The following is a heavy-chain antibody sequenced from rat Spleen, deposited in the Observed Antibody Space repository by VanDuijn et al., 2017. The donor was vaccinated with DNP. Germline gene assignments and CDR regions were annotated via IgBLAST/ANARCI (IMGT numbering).Heavy chain of an antibody. CDR1: GFTFSDYY. CDR3: TRGANWEGNWFAY. D-gene: IGHD5-1*01. CDR2: ITSSGGST. V-gene: IGHV5-27*01. J-gene: IGHJ3*01. Sequence: EVQLVESGGGLVQPGRSLKLSCTASGFTFSDYYMAWVRQAPTKGLEWVAYITSSGGSTYYRDSVKGRFTISRDNAKSTLNLQMNSLRSEDTATYYCTRGANWEGNWFAYWGQGTLVTVSS.